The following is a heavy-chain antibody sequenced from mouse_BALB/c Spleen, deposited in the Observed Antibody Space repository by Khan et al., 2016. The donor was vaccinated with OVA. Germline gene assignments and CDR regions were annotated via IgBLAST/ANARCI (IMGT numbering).Heavy chain of an antibody. Sequence: EVKLEVSGPGLVKPSQSLSLTCTVTGYSITSDYAWNWIRQFPGNKLEWMGYISYSGSTNYNPSLKRRISITRDTSKNQFFLQLNSVTTEDTATYYCARDGSRYNYAMDYWGQGTSVTVSS. CDR3: ARDGSRYNYAMDY. V-gene: IGHV3-2*02. J-gene: IGHJ4*01. D-gene: IGHD2-3*01. CDR2: ISYSGST. CDR1: GYSITSDYA.